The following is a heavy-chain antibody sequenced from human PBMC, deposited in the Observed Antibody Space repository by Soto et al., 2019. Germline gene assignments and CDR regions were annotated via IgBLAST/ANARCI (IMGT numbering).Heavy chain of an antibody. D-gene: IGHD4-17*01. CDR3: ARTTAVPNTLRSRYFFDY. J-gene: IGHJ4*02. CDR2: AYYSGTT. V-gene: IGHV4-61*01. Sequence: SETLSLTCPVSGGSVSNKTYYWSWIRQPPGKRLEWIGYAYYSGTTNYNPSLKSRVTISVDLSKNQFSLRLSSVTTADTALYYCARTTAVPNTLRSRYFFDYWGQGTLVTVSS. CDR1: GGSVSNKTYY.